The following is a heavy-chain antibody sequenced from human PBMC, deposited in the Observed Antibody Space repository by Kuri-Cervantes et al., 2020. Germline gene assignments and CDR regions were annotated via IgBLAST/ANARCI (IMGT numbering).Heavy chain of an antibody. Sequence: GESLKISCAASGFTFSSYWMHWVRQAPGKGLVWVSRINSDGSSTSYADSVKGRFTISRDNSKKTLYLQMNWLRAEDTAVYYCARDGSVAGTLDYYYGMDVWGQGTTVTVSS. D-gene: IGHD6-19*01. J-gene: IGHJ6*02. CDR3: ARDGSVAGTLDYYYGMDV. CDR2: INSDGSST. V-gene: IGHV3-74*01. CDR1: GFTFSSYW.